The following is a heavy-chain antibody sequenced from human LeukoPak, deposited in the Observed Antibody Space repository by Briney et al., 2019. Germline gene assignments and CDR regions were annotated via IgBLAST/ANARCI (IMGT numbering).Heavy chain of an antibody. CDR3: ARERSSTMVRGVIPY. J-gene: IGHJ4*02. CDR1: GYTFTSYG. V-gene: IGHV1-2*02. CDR2: INPNSGGT. Sequence: ASVKVSCKASGYTFTSYGISWVRQAPGQGLEWMGWINPNSGGTNYAQKFQGRVTMTRDTSISTAYMELSRLRSDDTAVYYCARERSSTMVRGVIPYWGQGTLVTVSS. D-gene: IGHD3-10*01.